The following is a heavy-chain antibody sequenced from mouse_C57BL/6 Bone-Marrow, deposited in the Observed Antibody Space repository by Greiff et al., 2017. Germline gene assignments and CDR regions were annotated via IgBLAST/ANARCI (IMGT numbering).Heavy chain of an antibody. V-gene: IGHV1-54*01. J-gene: IGHJ3*01. Sequence: QVQLQQSGAELVRPGTSVKVSCKASGYAFTNYLIEWVKQRPGQGLEWIGVINPGSGGTNYNEKFKGKATLTADKSSSTAYMQLSSLTSEDSAVXFCARGGLLIFFADWGQGTLVTVSA. D-gene: IGHD3-3*01. CDR3: ARGGLLIFFAD. CDR2: INPGSGGT. CDR1: GYAFTNYL.